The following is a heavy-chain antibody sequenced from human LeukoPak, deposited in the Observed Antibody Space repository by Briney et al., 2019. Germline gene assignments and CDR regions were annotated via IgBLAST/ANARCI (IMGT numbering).Heavy chain of an antibody. CDR1: GFTFSTYD. J-gene: IGHJ4*02. Sequence: GSLRLSCAASGFTFSTYDMHWVRQATGKGLEWVSTITSAGDRYYPGSVKGRFTISRENAKNSLYLQMDSLRAGDTAVYYCAREACNGNSCYLLDYWGQGTLVTVSS. CDR2: ITSAGDR. D-gene: IGHD2-15*01. V-gene: IGHV3-13*01. CDR3: AREACNGNSCYLLDY.